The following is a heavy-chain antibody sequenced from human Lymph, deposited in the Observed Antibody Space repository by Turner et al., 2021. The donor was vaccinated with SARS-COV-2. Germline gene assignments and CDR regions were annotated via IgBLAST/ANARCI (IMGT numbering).Heavy chain of an antibody. CDR2: INPNSGVT. V-gene: IGHV1-2*02. J-gene: IGHJ6*02. Sequence: QVQLVQSGAEVKKPGASGTVSCKASGYTFTGSYMHWVRQAPGKGLEWLGWINPNSGVTNYAQKFQGRVTMTRDTSISAAYMSLSRLRSDDTAVYYCARDVERYIDFWSGDSGGYGMDVWGQGTTVTVSS. CDR1: GYTFTGSY. CDR3: ARDVERYIDFWSGDSGGYGMDV. D-gene: IGHD3-3*01.